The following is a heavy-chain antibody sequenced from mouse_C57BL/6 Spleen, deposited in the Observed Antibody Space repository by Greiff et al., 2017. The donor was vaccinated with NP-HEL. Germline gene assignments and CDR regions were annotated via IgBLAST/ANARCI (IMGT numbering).Heavy chain of an antibody. CDR2: IHPNSGST. D-gene: IGHD4-1*01. J-gene: IGHJ2*01. CDR1: GYTFTSYW. CDR3: ARSWDCNYLDY. Sequence: QVQLQQSGAELVKPGASVKLSCKASGYTFTSYWMHWVKQRPGQGLEWIGMIHPNSGSTNYNEKFKSKATLTVAKSSSTAYMQLSSLASGDSAVYYCARSWDCNYLDYWGQGTTLTVSS. V-gene: IGHV1-64*01.